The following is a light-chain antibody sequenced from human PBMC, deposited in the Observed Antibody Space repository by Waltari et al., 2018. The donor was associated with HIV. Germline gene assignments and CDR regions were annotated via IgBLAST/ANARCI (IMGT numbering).Light chain of an antibody. Sequence: QSVLTQPPSASGTPGQRVTISCSGSSSNIGDNTVNWHQQLPGTAPKLLIYTNTQRPSGVPDRFSGSKSGTSASLAISGLQSEDEADYYCATWDDSLNGHVVFGGGTKLTVL. CDR3: ATWDDSLNGHVV. CDR2: TNT. V-gene: IGLV1-44*01. CDR1: SSNIGDNT. J-gene: IGLJ2*01.